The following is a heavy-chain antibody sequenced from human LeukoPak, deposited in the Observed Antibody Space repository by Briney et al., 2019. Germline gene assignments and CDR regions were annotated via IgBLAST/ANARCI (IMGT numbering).Heavy chain of an antibody. Sequence: GGSLRLFCAASGFTLSNYVMSWVRQTPGKGLEWVSAISGSGGTAYYADSVKGRVTISRDNSKSTVYLQMNSLRAEDTALYYCAKGYFKYGAYYYSMDVWGQGTTVTVSS. CDR2: ISGSGGTA. J-gene: IGHJ6*02. D-gene: IGHD3-9*01. CDR1: GFTLSNYV. V-gene: IGHV3-23*01. CDR3: AKGYFKYGAYYYSMDV.